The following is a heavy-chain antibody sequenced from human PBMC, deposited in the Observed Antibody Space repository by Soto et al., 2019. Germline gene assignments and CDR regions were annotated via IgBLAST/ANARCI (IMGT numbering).Heavy chain of an antibody. CDR3: AKENTPDYGDYVDY. V-gene: IGHV3-23*01. J-gene: IGHJ4*02. Sequence: PGGSVRLSCAASGFTFSSYAMSWVRQAPGKGLKWISSISGSGTSTYYAYSVKGRFTISRDNSKNTMYLQMNRLRAEDTALYFCAKENTPDYGDYVDYWGQGALVTVSS. CDR2: ISGSGTST. D-gene: IGHD4-17*01. CDR1: GFTFSSYA.